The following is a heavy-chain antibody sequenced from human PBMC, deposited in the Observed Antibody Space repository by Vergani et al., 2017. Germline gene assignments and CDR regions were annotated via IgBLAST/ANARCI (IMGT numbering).Heavy chain of an antibody. CDR2: IHTSGST. J-gene: IGHJ4*02. CDR3: ARGSCLGGSCYKPLFDY. Sequence: QVQLQESGPGLVKPSQTLSLTFTVSCVSINSHSYYWSWTRHPAGTGLEWIGRIHTSGSTNCNPSLKSRFTMSEDTSKNQFSLNLTSVSAADTAVYFCARGSCLGGSCYKPLFDYWGQGILVTVSS. V-gene: IGHV4-61*02. D-gene: IGHD2-15*01. CDR1: CVSINSHSYY.